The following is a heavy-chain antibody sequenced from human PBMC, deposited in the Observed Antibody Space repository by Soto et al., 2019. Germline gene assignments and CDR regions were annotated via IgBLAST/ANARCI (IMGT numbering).Heavy chain of an antibody. CDR3: ASIAAAARGAFDI. V-gene: IGHV4-34*01. D-gene: IGHD6-13*01. Sequence: SETLSLTCAVSGGSISSGGYSWSWIRQPPGKGLEWIGEINHSGSTNYNPSLKSRVTISVDTSKNQFSLKLSSVTAADTAVYYCASIAAAARGAFDIWGQGTMVTVSS. CDR1: GGSISSGGYS. CDR2: INHSGST. J-gene: IGHJ3*02.